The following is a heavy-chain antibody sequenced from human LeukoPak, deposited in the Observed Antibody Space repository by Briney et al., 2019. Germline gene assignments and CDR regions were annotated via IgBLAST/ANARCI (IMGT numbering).Heavy chain of an antibody. CDR1: GYTFTSYY. CDR3: ARGPLTYGDYADY. CDR2: INPSGGST. V-gene: IGHV1-46*03. J-gene: IGHJ4*02. Sequence: GASVKLSCKASGYTFTSYYMHWVGQAPGQGREWMGIINPSGGSTSYAQKFQGRVTMTRDTSTSTVYMELSSLRSEDTAVYYCARGPLTYGDYADYWGQGTLVTVSS. D-gene: IGHD4-17*01.